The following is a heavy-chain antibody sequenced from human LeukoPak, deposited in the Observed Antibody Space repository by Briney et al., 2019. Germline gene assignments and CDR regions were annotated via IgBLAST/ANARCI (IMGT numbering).Heavy chain of an antibody. CDR3: GYDSSGYTLDY. Sequence: GASVKVSCKASGYTFTGYYMHWVRQAPGRGLEWMGWINPNSGGTNYAQKFQGRVTMTRDTSISTAYMELSRLRSDDTAVYYCGYDSSGYTLDYWGQGTLVTVSS. D-gene: IGHD3-22*01. CDR2: INPNSGGT. V-gene: IGHV1-2*02. CDR1: GYTFTGYY. J-gene: IGHJ4*02.